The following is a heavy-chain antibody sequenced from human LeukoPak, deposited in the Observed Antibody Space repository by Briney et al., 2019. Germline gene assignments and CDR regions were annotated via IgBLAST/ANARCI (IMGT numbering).Heavy chain of an antibody. CDR3: ARGSVGARSNYVGARHYYFDY. D-gene: IGHD3-10*01. CDR1: GYTFTGYH. CDR2: INPNSGDT. Sequence: ASVKVSCKASGYTFTGYHMHWVRQAPGQGLEWMGRINPNSGDTNYAQKFQGWVTMTRDTSISTAYLELSRLRSDDAAVYYCARGSVGARSNYVGARHYYFDYWGQGTLVTVSS. J-gene: IGHJ4*02. V-gene: IGHV1-2*04.